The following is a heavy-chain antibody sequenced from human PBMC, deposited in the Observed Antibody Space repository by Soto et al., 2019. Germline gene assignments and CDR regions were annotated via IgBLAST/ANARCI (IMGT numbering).Heavy chain of an antibody. CDR2: ISGSGGST. CDR3: ARNYYDSLFAFDI. D-gene: IGHD3-22*01. Sequence: EVQLLESGGGLVQPGGSLRLSCAASGFTFSSYAMSWVRQAPGKGLEWVSTISGSGGSTYYADSVKGRFTISRDNSKNTLYLQMISLRAEDTAVYYCARNYYDSLFAFDIWGRGTVVTVSS. V-gene: IGHV3-23*01. CDR1: GFTFSSYA. J-gene: IGHJ3*02.